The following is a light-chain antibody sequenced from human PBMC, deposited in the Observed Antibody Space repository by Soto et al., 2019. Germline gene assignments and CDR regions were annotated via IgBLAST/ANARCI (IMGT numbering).Light chain of an antibody. CDR2: KAS. CDR1: QSISGW. CDR3: QQYNSYPWT. Sequence: DIQMTQSPSTLSASVGDRVTITCRASQSISGWLAWYQQKPGIAPKLLICKASRLESGVPSRFSGSGSGTEFTLTISSLQPDDFATYYCQQYNSYPWTFGQGTKVEI. V-gene: IGKV1-5*03. J-gene: IGKJ1*01.